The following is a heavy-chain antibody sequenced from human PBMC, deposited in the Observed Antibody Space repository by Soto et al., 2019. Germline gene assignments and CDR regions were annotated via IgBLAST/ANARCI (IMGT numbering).Heavy chain of an antibody. CDR3: ARVSINYGDYGSFDY. V-gene: IGHV1-18*01. CDR2: ISAYNGNT. D-gene: IGHD4-17*01. J-gene: IGHJ4*02. CDR1: GYTFTSYG. Sequence: ASVKVSCKASGYTFTSYGISWVRQAPGQGLEWMGWISAYNGNTNYAQKLQGRVTMTTDTSTSTAYMELRSLRSDDTAVYYCARVSINYGDYGSFDYWGQGTLVTVSS.